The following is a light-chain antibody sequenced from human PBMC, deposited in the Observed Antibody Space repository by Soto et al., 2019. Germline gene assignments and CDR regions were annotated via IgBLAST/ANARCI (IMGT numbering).Light chain of an antibody. CDR2: DAS. V-gene: IGKV3-11*01. J-gene: IGKJ4*01. CDR1: ESISSN. Sequence: EIVLTQSPATLSLSPGERATLSCRASESISSNLAWYQQRPGQAPSLLIYDASNRATGIPARFSGSGSGTDFTLTIDNLEPEDFAVYYCQQRSKWPITFGGGTKVEI. CDR3: QQRSKWPIT.